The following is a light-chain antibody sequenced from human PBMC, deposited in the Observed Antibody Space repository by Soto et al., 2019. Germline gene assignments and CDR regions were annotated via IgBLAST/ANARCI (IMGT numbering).Light chain of an antibody. J-gene: IGKJ1*01. CDR3: QQYNNWPPDRT. V-gene: IGKV3-15*01. Sequence: VLTQSPATLSVSPGERATLSCRASQSVSSNLAWYQQKPGQAPRLLIYGASTRATGIPARFSGSGSGTEFTLTISSLQSEDFAIYFCQQYNNWPPDRTFGQGTKVEIK. CDR2: GAS. CDR1: QSVSSN.